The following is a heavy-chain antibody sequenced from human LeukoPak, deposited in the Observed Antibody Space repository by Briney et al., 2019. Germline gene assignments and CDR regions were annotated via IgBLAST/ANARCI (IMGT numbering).Heavy chain of an antibody. Sequence: ASVKVSCKASGYTFTSYDINWVRQATGQGLEWMGWMNPNSGNTGYAQKFQGRVTMTRNTSISTAYMELSSLRSEDTAVYYCARGLYRYCSGGSCYLYWGREPWSPSPQ. CDR1: GYTFTSYD. D-gene: IGHD2-15*01. CDR3: ARGLYRYCSGGSCYLY. CDR2: MNPNSGNT. V-gene: IGHV1-8*01. J-gene: IGHJ4*02.